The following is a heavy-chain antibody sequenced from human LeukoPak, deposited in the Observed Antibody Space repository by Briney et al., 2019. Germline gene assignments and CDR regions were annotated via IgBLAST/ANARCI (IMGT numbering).Heavy chain of an antibody. CDR3: ARPGGIAVF. Sequence: SETPSLTCAVYGGSFSGYYWSWIRQPPGKWLEWIGEINHSGSTNYNLSLKSRVTISVDTSKNQFSLKLSSVTAADTAVYYCARPGGIAVFWGQGTLVTVSS. CDR2: INHSGST. V-gene: IGHV4-34*01. CDR1: GGSFSGYY. J-gene: IGHJ4*02. D-gene: IGHD6-19*01.